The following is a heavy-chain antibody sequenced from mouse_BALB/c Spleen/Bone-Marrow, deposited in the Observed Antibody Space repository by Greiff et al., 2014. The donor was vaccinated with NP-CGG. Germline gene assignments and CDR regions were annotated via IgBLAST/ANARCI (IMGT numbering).Heavy chain of an antibody. Sequence: VHVKQSGPELVKPGASVKVSCKASGYAFTSYNMYWVKQSHGKSLEWIGYIDPYNGGTSYNQKFKGKATLTVDKSSSTAYMHLNSLTSEDSAAYYCARSILGAMDYWGQGTSVTVSS. D-gene: IGHD4-1*01. V-gene: IGHV1S135*01. CDR2: IDPYNGGT. CDR3: ARSILGAMDY. CDR1: GYAFTSYN. J-gene: IGHJ4*01.